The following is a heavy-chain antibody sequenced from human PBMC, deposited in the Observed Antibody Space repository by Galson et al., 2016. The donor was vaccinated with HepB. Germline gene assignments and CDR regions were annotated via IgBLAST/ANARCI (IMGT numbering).Heavy chain of an antibody. J-gene: IGHJ3*02. V-gene: IGHV4-34*01. CDR2: ITHSGST. CDR3: ARMRAFDI. CDR1: GGSFSGAY. Sequence: SETLSLTCAVYGGSFSGAYWNWIRQSADKGLEWIGDITHSGSTNYNPSLESRVTISVDTSKNQFSLKLISVPAADTAVYYCARMRAFDIWSQGTMVTVSS.